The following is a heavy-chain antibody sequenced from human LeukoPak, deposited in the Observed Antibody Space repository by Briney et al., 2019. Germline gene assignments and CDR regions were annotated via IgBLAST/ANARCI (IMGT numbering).Heavy chain of an antibody. CDR2: ISSSSSTI. CDR3: ARDKSYSSGWYPL. V-gene: IGHV3-48*01. D-gene: IGHD6-19*01. CDR1: GFTFSSYS. Sequence: GGSLRLSCAASGFTFSSYSMNWVRQAPGEGLEWVSYISSSSSTIYYADSVKGRFTISRDNAKNSLYLQMNSLRAEDTAVYYCARDKSYSSGWYPLWGQGTLVTASS. J-gene: IGHJ4*02.